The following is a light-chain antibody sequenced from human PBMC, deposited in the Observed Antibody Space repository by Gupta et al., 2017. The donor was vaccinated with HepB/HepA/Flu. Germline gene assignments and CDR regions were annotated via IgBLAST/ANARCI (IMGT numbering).Light chain of an antibody. V-gene: IGKV4-1*01. J-gene: IGKJ5*01. Sequence: DIVMTQSPDSLAVSLGERATINCKSSQSGLFGSNNKNYLAWYQQKPRQPPKLLIYWASTREAGVSDRFSGSGCGKDXPLTISXRQEEDVAVYYYQQHEDYPPITFGXGTQVEIK. CDR3: QQHEDYPPIT. CDR2: WAS. CDR1: QSGLFGSNNKNY.